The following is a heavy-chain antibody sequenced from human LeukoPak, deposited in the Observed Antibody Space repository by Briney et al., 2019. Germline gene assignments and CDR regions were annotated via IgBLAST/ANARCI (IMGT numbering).Heavy chain of an antibody. V-gene: IGHV3-23*01. D-gene: IGHD3-10*01. J-gene: IGHJ4*02. CDR1: GFTFSSYA. CDR3: AKDKVRGVLIDY. Sequence: GGSLRLSCAASGFTFSSYAMSWVRQAPGKGLGWVSAISGSGGSTYYADSVKGRFTISRDNSKNTLYLQMNSLRAEDTAVYYCAKDKVRGVLIDYWGQGTLVTVSS. CDR2: ISGSGGST.